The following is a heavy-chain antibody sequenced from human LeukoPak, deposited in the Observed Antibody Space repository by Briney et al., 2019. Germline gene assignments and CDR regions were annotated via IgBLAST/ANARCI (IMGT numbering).Heavy chain of an antibody. J-gene: IGHJ4*02. CDR1: GFTLSSYS. V-gene: IGHV3-21*01. CDR2: ISSSSSYI. CDR3: ARGSSGAGYYFDY. Sequence: PGGSLRLSCAASGFTLSSYSMNWVRQAPGKGLEWVSSISSSSSYIYYADSVKGRFTISRDNAKNSLYLQMNSLRAEDTALYYCARGSSGAGYYFDYWGLGTLVTVSS. D-gene: IGHD3-22*01.